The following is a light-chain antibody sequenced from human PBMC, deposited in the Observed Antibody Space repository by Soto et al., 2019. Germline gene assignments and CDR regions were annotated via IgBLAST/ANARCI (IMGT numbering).Light chain of an antibody. CDR2: ADN. V-gene: IGLV6-57*03. J-gene: IGLJ3*02. CDR3: QSYGSGNWV. CDR1: SGSIATSY. Sequence: NFMLTQPHSVSGSPGKTVTISCTRNSGSIATSYVQWYQQRPDSAPTTITYADNQRPSGVPVRFSGSIDSSSNSASLTISGLKTEDEADYYCQSYGSGNWVFGGGTKLTVL.